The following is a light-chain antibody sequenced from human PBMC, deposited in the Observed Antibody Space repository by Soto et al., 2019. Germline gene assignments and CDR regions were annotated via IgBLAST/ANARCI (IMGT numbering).Light chain of an antibody. J-gene: IGLJ1*01. Sequence: SVLTQPASVSGSPGQSITISCTGTSSDVGGYNYVSWYQHHPGKAPKLMIYDVSNRPSGVSNRFSGSKSGNTASLTISGLQPEDEADYYCSSYTTSNTRQTVFGTGTKLTVL. CDR2: DVS. V-gene: IGLV2-14*03. CDR3: SSYTTSNTRQTV. CDR1: SSDVGGYNY.